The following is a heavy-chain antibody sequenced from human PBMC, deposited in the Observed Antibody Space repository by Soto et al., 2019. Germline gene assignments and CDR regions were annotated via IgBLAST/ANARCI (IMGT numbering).Heavy chain of an antibody. D-gene: IGHD5-12*01. Sequence: PSQTLSLTCAISGDSVSSNSAAWNWIRPSPSRGLEWLGRTYYRSKWYNDYAVSVKSRITINPDTSKNQFSLQLNSVTPEDTAVYYYARETGREMATNGRSVYYYCGMDVWGQANTVTVYS. CDR3: ARETGREMATNGRSVYYYCGMDV. CDR1: GDSVSSNSAA. CDR2: TYYRSKWYN. J-gene: IGHJ6*02. V-gene: IGHV6-1*01.